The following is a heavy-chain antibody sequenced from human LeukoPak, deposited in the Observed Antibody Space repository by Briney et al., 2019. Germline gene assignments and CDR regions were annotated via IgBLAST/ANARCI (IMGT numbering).Heavy chain of an antibody. V-gene: IGHV4-39*01. CDR3: VKSGGYGLIDY. CDR2: IYYTGST. CDR1: GASISGSGYY. D-gene: IGHD1-26*01. Sequence: SETLSLTCAVSGASISGSGYYLGWIRQPPGKGLEWIGNIYYTGSTYYNASLQSRVTISIDMSKDQFSLRLNSVTAADTAMYYCVKSGGYGLIDYWGQGTLVTVSS. J-gene: IGHJ4*02.